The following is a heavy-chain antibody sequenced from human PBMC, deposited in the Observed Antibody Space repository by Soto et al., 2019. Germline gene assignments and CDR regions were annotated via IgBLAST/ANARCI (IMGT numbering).Heavy chain of an antibody. J-gene: IGHJ4*02. CDR1: GFTFSSYG. V-gene: IGHV3-30*18. D-gene: IGHD3-22*01. CDR2: ISYDGSNK. CDR3: AKDYYDSSGYQGWYFDY. Sequence: QVQLVESGGGVVQPGRSLRLSCAASGFTFSSYGMHWVRQAPGKGLEWVAVISYDGSNKYYADSVKGRFTISRDNSKNTLYLQMYSLRAEDTAVYYCAKDYYDSSGYQGWYFDYWGQGTLVTVSP.